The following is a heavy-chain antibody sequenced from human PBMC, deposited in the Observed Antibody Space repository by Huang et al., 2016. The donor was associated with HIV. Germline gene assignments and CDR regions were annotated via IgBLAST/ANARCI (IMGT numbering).Heavy chain of an antibody. CDR1: GYTFTSYG. J-gene: IGHJ6*03. CDR3: ARDGPSGFDRFDVVYYYYYLDV. V-gene: IGHV1-18*01. CDR2: ISGHNGDT. Sequence: QVHLVQSGAEVKKPGASVKVSCQASGYTFTSYGVTWVRQSPGQGRGWLGWISGHNGDTNYAQKFQGRATMTTDTSTGTAYMELRSLRSDDTAVYYCARDGPSGFDRFDVVYYYYYLDVWGKGTTVTVSS. D-gene: IGHD5-12*01.